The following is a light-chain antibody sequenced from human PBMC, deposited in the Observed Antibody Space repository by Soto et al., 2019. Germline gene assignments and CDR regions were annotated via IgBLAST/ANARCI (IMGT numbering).Light chain of an antibody. V-gene: IGKV3-15*01. Sequence: ELVMTQSPATLSVSPGEIATLSFMARESVCSNLAWYQQKTGQALSLLIYDASTRATGIPARFSGSGSGTEFILAISSLQSEDFALYYGKQYNNWPTFGHGTEVDIK. CDR2: DAS. J-gene: IGKJ1*01. CDR1: ESVCSN. CDR3: KQYNNWPT.